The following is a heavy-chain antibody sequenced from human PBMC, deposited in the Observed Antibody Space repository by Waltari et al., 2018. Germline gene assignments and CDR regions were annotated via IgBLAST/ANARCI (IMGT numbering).Heavy chain of an antibody. D-gene: IGHD3-10*01. V-gene: IGHV4-39*01. CDR3: ARNMESPYNVPYYFYYMDV. CDR1: GASITNSNSY. J-gene: IGHJ6*03. Sequence: QLQLQESGPGLVKPSETLSLTCSVSGASITNSNSYWSWIRQPPGKGLEWIGSIYYRGSTYSSPSLKSRVTISLDTSKNQLSLKVSSVTVADTAIYFCARNMESPYNVPYYFYYMDVWGKGTTVTVSS. CDR2: IYYRGST.